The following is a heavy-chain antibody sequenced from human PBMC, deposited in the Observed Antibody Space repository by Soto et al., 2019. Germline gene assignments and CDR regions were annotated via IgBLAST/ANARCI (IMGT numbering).Heavy chain of an antibody. Sequence: ASVKVSCKASGYTFSSYGISRGRQAPGQGVEWMGWISAYNGNTNYAQKLQGRVTMTTDTSTSTAYMELRSLRSDDTAVYYCARSGYYGSGSYYTRDYWGQGTLVTVSS. CDR3: ARSGYYGSGSYYTRDY. V-gene: IGHV1-18*01. J-gene: IGHJ4*02. CDR1: GYTFSSYG. D-gene: IGHD3-10*01. CDR2: ISAYNGNT.